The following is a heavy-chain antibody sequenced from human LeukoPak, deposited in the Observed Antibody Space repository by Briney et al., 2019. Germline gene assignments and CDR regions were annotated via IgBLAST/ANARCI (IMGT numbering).Heavy chain of an antibody. V-gene: IGHV4-59*01. CDR2: VYYSGST. D-gene: IGHD2-2*01. Sequence: SETLSLTCTVSGGSISSYYWSWIRQPPGKGLEWIGYVYYSGSTNYNPSLKSRVTISVDTSKNRFSLKLSSVTAADTAVYYCARAIGCSSTSCYNWFDPWGQGTLVTVSS. CDR1: GGSISSYY. CDR3: ARAIGCSSTSCYNWFDP. J-gene: IGHJ5*02.